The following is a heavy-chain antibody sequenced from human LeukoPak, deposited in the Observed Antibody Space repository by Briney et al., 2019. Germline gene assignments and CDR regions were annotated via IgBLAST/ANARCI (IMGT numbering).Heavy chain of an antibody. V-gene: IGHV3-23*01. D-gene: IGHD3-10*01. J-gene: IGHJ4*02. Sequence: GGSLRLSCVASGFRVSSYAMSWVRQGPGKGLEWDSDIRNNDRTTYCAGSAQGRFTNTRDNSKNTLYLQMTSLRAEDTAVYYCVKGSYGSGSFYILVFDHWGQGPLVTVSS. CDR1: GFRVSSYA. CDR3: VKGSYGSGSFYILVFDH. CDR2: IRNNDRTT.